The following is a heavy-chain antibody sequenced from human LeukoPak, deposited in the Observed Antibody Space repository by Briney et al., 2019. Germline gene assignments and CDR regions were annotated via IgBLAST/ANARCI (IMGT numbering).Heavy chain of an antibody. J-gene: IGHJ6*03. V-gene: IGHV3-53*01. CDR3: ARENYGSGSPYCYYYMDV. D-gene: IGHD3-10*01. CDR1: GFTVSSNY. CDR2: IYSGGST. Sequence: LSGGSLRLSCAASGFTVSSNYMSWVRQAPGKGLEWVSVIYSGGSTYYADSVKGRFTISRDNSKNTLYLQMNSLRAEDTAVYYCARENYGSGSPYCYYYMDVWGKGTTVNVSS.